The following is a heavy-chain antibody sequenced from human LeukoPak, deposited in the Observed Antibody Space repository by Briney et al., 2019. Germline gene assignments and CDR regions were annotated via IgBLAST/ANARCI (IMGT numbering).Heavy chain of an antibody. V-gene: IGHV3-21*01. CDR3: AKFGYSSSWDAFDI. CDR1: GFTFSNYA. CDR2: ISSSSSYI. Sequence: PGGSLRLSCAAPGFTFSNYAMSWVRQAPGKGLEWVSSISSSSSYIYYADSVKGRFTISRDNAKNSLYLQMNSLRAEDTAVYYCAKFGYSSSWDAFDIWGQGTMVTVSS. J-gene: IGHJ3*02. D-gene: IGHD6-13*01.